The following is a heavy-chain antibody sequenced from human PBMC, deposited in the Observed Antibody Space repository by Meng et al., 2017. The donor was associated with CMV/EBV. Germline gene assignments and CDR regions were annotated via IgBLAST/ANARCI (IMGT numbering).Heavy chain of an antibody. D-gene: IGHD3-3*01. J-gene: IGHJ6*02. CDR1: GFTFSDYY. Sequence: GESLKISCAASGFTFSDYYMSWIRQAPGKGLEWVSSISSSSSYIYYADSVKGRFTISRDNAKNSLYLQMNSLRAEDTAVYYCARQIFGVVRGMDVWGQGTTVTVSS. V-gene: IGHV3-11*06. CDR3: ARQIFGVVRGMDV. CDR2: ISSSSSYI.